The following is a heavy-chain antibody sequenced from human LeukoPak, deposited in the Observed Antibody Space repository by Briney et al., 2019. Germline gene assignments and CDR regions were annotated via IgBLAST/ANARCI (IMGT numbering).Heavy chain of an antibody. D-gene: IGHD4-17*01. J-gene: IGHJ6*02. CDR3: ARDRSSGDYTPYSYYGMDV. Sequence: SETLSLTCTVSGGSISSYYWSWIRQPPGKGLEWIGYIYYSGSTNYNPSLKSRVTISVDTSKNQFSLKLSSVTAADTAVYYCARDRSSGDYTPYSYYGMDVWGQGTTVTVSS. CDR2: IYYSGST. V-gene: IGHV4-59*01. CDR1: GGSISSYY.